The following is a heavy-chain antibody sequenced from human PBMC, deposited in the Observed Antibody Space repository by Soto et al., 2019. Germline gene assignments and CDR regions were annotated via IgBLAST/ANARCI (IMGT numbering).Heavy chain of an antibody. CDR1: GFTFDDYA. CDR2: ISWNSGSI. D-gene: IGHD4-17*01. J-gene: IGHJ3*02. CDR3: AKDRYGDYGGGAFDI. V-gene: IGHV3-9*01. Sequence: GGSLRLSCAASGFTFDDYAMHWVRQAPGKGPEWVSGISWNSGSIGYADSVKGRFTISRDNAKNSLYLQMNSLRAEDTALYYCAKDRYGDYGGGAFDIWGQGTMVTVSS.